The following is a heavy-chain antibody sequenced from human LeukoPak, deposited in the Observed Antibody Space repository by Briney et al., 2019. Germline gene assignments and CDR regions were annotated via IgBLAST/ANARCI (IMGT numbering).Heavy chain of an antibody. D-gene: IGHD2-15*01. CDR1: GFTFSNAW. V-gene: IGHV3-15*01. Sequence: GGSLRLSCAASGFTFSNAWMSWVRQAPGKGLEWVGRIKSKTDGGTTDYAAPVKGRFIISRDDSKNTLYLQMNSLKTEDTAVYYCTTSLYCSGGSCYSIDYWGQGTLVTVSS. J-gene: IGHJ4*02. CDR3: TTSLYCSGGSCYSIDY. CDR2: IKSKTDGGTT.